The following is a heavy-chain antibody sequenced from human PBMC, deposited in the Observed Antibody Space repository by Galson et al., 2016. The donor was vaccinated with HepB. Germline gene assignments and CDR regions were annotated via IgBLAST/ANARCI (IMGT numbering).Heavy chain of an antibody. CDR2: IKQDGSEK. CDR3: TRDIKRVGATLYFDY. Sequence: SLRLSCATSGFTFSSYWMSWVRQAPGQGLEWVAQIKQDGSEKYYADSVKGRLTTSRDNANNSLYLQMDSLRAEDSAIYFCTRDIKRVGATLYFDYWGRGTLVTVSS. CDR1: GFTFSSYW. J-gene: IGHJ4*02. V-gene: IGHV3-7*01. D-gene: IGHD1-26*01.